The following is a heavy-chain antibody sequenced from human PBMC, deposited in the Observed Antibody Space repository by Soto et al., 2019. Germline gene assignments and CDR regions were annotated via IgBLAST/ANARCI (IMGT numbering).Heavy chain of an antibody. J-gene: IGHJ4*02. Sequence: GSLRLSCAASGFTFSSYWMSWVRQAPGKGLEWVANIKQDGSEKYYVDSVKGRFTISRDNAKNSLYLQMNSLRAEDTAVYYCARDFPIVATISSELFDYWGQGTLVTVSS. CDR1: GFTFSSYW. V-gene: IGHV3-7*01. CDR2: IKQDGSEK. D-gene: IGHD5-12*01. CDR3: ARDFPIVATISSELFDY.